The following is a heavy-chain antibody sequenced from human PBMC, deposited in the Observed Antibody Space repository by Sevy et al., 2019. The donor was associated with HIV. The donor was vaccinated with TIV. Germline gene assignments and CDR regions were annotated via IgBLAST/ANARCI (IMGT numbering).Heavy chain of an antibody. CDR3: ARVRYTSCVYFFDY. CDR1: GFTFSDYY. D-gene: IGHD6-19*01. Sequence: GGSLRLSCAASGFTFSDYYMSWIRQAPGKGLEWVSYISTSTTYINYADSVKGRFSISRDNARNSLYLQMNSLRAVDTAVYYCARVRYTSCVYFFDYWGQGTLVTVSS. CDR2: ISTSTTYI. V-gene: IGHV3-11*06. J-gene: IGHJ4*02.